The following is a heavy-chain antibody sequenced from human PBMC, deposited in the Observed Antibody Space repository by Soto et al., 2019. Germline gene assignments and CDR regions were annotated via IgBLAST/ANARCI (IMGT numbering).Heavy chain of an antibody. CDR2: ISSSSSYI. V-gene: IGHV3-21*01. Sequence: PGGSRSLSCAPCGLCSSSYGMHSVRQAPGKGLEWVSSISSSSSYISYADSVKGRFTISRDNAKNSLYLQMNSLRAEDTAVYYCARETEFHPNWFDPWGQGTLVTVSS. CDR1: GLCSSSYG. CDR3: ARETEFHPNWFDP. J-gene: IGHJ5*02.